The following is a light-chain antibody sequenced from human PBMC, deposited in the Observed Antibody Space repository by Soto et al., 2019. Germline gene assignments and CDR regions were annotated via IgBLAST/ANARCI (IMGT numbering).Light chain of an antibody. CDR3: KQHLNWPLT. Sequence: EIVLTQSPATLSLYPGERATLSCRASQTVSSSLACYQQKPGQAPRLLIYEASNRATGIPARFSGRGSGADFTLTIRSLEPEDCACYYCKQHLNWPLTFGGGTQVEIK. CDR1: QTVSSS. CDR2: EAS. V-gene: IGKV3-11*01. J-gene: IGKJ4*01.